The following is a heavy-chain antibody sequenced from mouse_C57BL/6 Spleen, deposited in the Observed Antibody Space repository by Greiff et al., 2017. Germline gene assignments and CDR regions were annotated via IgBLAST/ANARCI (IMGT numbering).Heavy chain of an antibody. J-gene: IGHJ3*01. Sequence: VKLQQPGAELVKPGASVKLSCKASGYTFTSYWMHWVKQRPGQGLEWIGMIHPNSGSTNYNEKFKSKATLTVDKSSSTAYMQLSSLTSEDSAVYYCARSDDYAGFAYWGQGTLVTVSA. D-gene: IGHD2-4*01. CDR3: ARSDDYAGFAY. CDR2: IHPNSGST. V-gene: IGHV1-64*01. CDR1: GYTFTSYW.